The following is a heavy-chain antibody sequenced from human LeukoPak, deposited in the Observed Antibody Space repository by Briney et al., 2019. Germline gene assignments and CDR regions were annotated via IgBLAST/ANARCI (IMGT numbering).Heavy chain of an antibody. CDR3: ARNRLLWFGEPDAFDI. J-gene: IGHJ3*02. D-gene: IGHD3-10*01. V-gene: IGHV1-18*01. CDR1: VYTLTSYG. CDR2: ISAYNGNT. Sequence: GASVNVSCKASVYTLTSYGISWVRQAPGQGLEWMGWISAYNGNTNYAQKLQGRVTMTTDTSTSTAYMELRSLRSDDTAVYYCARNRLLWFGEPDAFDIWGQGTMVTVSS.